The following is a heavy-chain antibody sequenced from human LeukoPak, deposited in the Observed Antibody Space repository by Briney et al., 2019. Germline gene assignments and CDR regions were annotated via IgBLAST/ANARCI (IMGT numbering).Heavy chain of an antibody. V-gene: IGHV4-34*01. Sequence: SQTLSLTCGVYGGSFSGYYWSWIRQPPGKGLEWIGEVSQTGSGKTNYNPSLKGRVTISVDTSKNQFSLKLSSVTAADTAVYYCARVYVAYCGGDCKYQGGGYFDYWGQGTLVTVSS. J-gene: IGHJ4*02. CDR2: VSQTGSGKT. CDR1: GGSFSGYY. CDR3: ARVYVAYCGGDCKYQGGGYFDY. D-gene: IGHD2-21*02.